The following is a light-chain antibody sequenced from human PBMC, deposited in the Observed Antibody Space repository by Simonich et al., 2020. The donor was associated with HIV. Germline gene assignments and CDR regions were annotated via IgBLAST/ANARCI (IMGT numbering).Light chain of an antibody. V-gene: IGLV3-10*01. J-gene: IGLJ2*01. Sequence: SYQLPQPPPVSVSPGQTAGIPCSGDALPKQSASWNQQRAGQAPVLVIYEDSKPPSGLPGRFSGSSAGTMATLTIRGDQVEDEADYYCYSTDSSDNSVFGGGTKLTVL. CDR1: ALPKQS. CDR2: EDS. CDR3: YSTDSSDNSV.